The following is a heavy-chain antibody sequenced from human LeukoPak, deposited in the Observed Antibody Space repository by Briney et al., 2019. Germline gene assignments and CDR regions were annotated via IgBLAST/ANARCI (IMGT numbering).Heavy chain of an antibody. CDR1: GGSISSDDYY. J-gene: IGHJ4*02. Sequence: PSETLSLTCTVSGGSISSDDYYWSWIRQPPGKGLEWIGYIYYSGSTYYNPSLKSRVTISVDTSKNQFSLKLSSVTAADTAVYYCARESMVRGVPKAIDYWGQGTLVTVSS. V-gene: IGHV4-30-4*01. D-gene: IGHD3-10*01. CDR3: ARESMVRGVPKAIDY. CDR2: IYYSGST.